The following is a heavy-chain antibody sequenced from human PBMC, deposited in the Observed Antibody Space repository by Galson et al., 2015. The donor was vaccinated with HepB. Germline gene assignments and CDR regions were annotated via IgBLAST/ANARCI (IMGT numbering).Heavy chain of an antibody. CDR3: TRRGYSSSSPYYYGMDV. CDR1: GFTFSGSA. V-gene: IGHV3-73*01. D-gene: IGHD6-6*01. J-gene: IGHJ6*02. CDR2: IRSKANSYAT. Sequence: SLRLSCAASGFTFSGSAMHWVRQASGKGLEWVGRIRSKANSYATAYAASVKGRFTISRDDSKNTAYLQMNSLKTEDTAVYYCTRRGYSSSSPYYYGMDVWGQGTTVTVSS.